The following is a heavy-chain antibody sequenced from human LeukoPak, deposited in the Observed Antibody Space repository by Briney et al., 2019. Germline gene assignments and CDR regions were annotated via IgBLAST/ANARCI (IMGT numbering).Heavy chain of an antibody. CDR3: ARHRLGENMIRFPPPLDYFDY. J-gene: IGHJ4*02. V-gene: IGHV4-39*01. Sequence: PSETLSLTCTVSGGSISSSSYYWGWIRQPPGKGLEWIGSIYYSGSTYYNPSLKSRVTISVDTSKNQFSLKLSSVTAADTAVYYCARHRLGENMIRFPPPLDYFDYWGQGTLVTVSS. D-gene: IGHD3-16*01. CDR1: GGSISSSSYY. CDR2: IYYSGST.